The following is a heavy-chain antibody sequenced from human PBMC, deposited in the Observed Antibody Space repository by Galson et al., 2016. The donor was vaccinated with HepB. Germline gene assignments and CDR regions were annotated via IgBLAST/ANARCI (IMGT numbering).Heavy chain of an antibody. Sequence: SLRLSCAASGFTFSSYAMHWVRQVPGKGLEWVAVMSYDGDNKYYADSVKGRLTISRDNSKNTLYLQMNSLRAEDTAVYYCARGGGVRRWLQLIRYFDLWGRGTLVTVSS. V-gene: IGHV3-30*04. CDR1: GFTFSSYA. J-gene: IGHJ2*01. CDR2: MSYDGDNK. CDR3: ARGGGVRRWLQLIRYFDL. D-gene: IGHD5-24*01.